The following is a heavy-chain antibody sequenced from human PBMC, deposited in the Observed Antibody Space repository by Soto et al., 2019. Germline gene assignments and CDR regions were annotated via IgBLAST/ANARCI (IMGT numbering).Heavy chain of an antibody. CDR3: AKPRFYDFWSGYYDY. D-gene: IGHD3-3*01. CDR2: ISGSGGST. Sequence: PGGSLRLSCAASGLTFSSYAMSWVRQAPGKGLEWVSAISGSGGSTYYADSVKGRFTISRDNSKNTLYLQMNSLRAEDTAVYYCAKPRFYDFWSGYYDYWGQGTLVTVS. V-gene: IGHV3-23*01. J-gene: IGHJ4*02. CDR1: GLTFSSYA.